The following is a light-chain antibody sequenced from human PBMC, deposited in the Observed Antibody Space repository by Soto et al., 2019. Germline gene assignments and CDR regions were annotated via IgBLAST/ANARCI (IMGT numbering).Light chain of an antibody. J-gene: IGKJ1*01. CDR2: DAS. CDR3: QHYGRSPPSST. Sequence: EIVLTQSPGTVSLSPGERATLSCRASQSVSSNYLAWYQQKPGQPPRLLISDASSRATGIPDRFSGSGSGTDFTLTISGLEPEDFAVYYCQHYGRSPPSSTFGQGTKVEIK. V-gene: IGKV3-20*01. CDR1: QSVSSNY.